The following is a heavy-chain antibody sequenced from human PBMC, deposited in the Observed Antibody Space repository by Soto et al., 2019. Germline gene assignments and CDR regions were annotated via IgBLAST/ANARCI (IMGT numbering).Heavy chain of an antibody. Sequence: GESLKISCKAFGYNFTNYWIGWVRQMPGKGLEWMGVIYPGDSDTRYGPSFEGQGTISADKSLTTAYLQWSSLRASDTGIYYCARMAVRGVITHFEFWGRGTPVTVSS. CDR3: ARMAVRGVITHFEF. CDR1: GYNFTNYW. CDR2: IYPGDSDT. J-gene: IGHJ4*02. D-gene: IGHD3-10*01. V-gene: IGHV5-51*01.